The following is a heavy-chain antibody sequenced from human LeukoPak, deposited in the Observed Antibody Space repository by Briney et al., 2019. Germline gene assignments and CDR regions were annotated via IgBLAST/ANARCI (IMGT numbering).Heavy chain of an antibody. V-gene: IGHV3-9*01. CDR3: AKDRRREVGADFDY. CDR2: ISWNSGSI. J-gene: IGHJ4*02. D-gene: IGHD1-26*01. CDR1: GFTFDDYA. Sequence: GRSLRLSCAASGFTFDDYAMHWVRQAPGKGLEWVSGISWNSGSIGYADSVKGRFTISRDNAKNSLYLQMNSLRAEDTALYYCAKDRRREVGADFDYWGQGTLVTVSS.